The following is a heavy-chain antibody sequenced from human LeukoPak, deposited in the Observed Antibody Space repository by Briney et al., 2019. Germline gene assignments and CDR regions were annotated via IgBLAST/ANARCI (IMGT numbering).Heavy chain of an antibody. J-gene: IGHJ4*02. CDR1: GFTFSTYE. CDR3: ARRYCSSSSCTLDY. D-gene: IGHD2-2*01. CDR2: ISSRDSTI. Sequence: GGSLRLSCAASGFTFSTYEMNWVRQAPGKGLEWVSYISSRDSTIYYADSVKGRFTISRDNAKNSLYLQMNSLRAEDTAVYYCARRYCSSSSCTLDYWGQGTLVAVSS. V-gene: IGHV3-48*03.